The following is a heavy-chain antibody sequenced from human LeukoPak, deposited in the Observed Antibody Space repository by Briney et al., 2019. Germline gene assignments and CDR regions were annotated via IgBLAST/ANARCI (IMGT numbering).Heavy chain of an antibody. CDR3: ARDKYGGNSNAFDI. CDR2: IGTDGTST. CDR1: GFTFSNYW. V-gene: IGHV3-74*01. Sequence: GGSLRLSCAASGFTFSNYWMHWVRQVPGKGLVWVSRIGTDGTSTTYADYVKGRFTVSRDNAKNTLFLQMNSLRAEDTAVYYCARDKYGGNSNAFDIWGQGTLVTVSS. J-gene: IGHJ3*02. D-gene: IGHD4-23*01.